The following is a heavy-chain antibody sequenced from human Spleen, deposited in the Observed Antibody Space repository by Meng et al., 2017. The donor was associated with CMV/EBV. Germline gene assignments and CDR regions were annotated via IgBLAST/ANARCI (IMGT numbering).Heavy chain of an antibody. CDR1: GYTFASYG. Sequence: QVHLLQSGAEVQKPGASVRVSCEASGYTFASYGIRWPRQAPGQGLEWMGWVVNNVDTYSAQKFQGRVTMTTDTHTSTAFMELRSLRSDDTAVYYCARGTPGRSYSDYWGQGTLVTVSS. V-gene: IGHV1-18*01. CDR2: VVNNVDT. CDR3: ARGTPGRSYSDY. D-gene: IGHD3-10*01. J-gene: IGHJ4*02.